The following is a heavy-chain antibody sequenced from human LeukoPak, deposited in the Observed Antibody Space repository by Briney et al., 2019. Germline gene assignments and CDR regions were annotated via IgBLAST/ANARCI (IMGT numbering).Heavy chain of an antibody. D-gene: IGHD3-10*01. J-gene: IGHJ6*02. V-gene: IGHV1-2*04. CDR3: ARGLSGSDYYYYGMDV. Sequence: GASVKVSCKASGYTFTGYYMHWVRQAPGQGLEWMGWINPNSGGTNYAQKFQGWVTMTRDTSISTAYMELSRLRSDDTAVYYCARGLSGSDYYYYGMDVWGQGTTVTVSS. CDR1: GYTFTGYY. CDR2: INPNSGGT.